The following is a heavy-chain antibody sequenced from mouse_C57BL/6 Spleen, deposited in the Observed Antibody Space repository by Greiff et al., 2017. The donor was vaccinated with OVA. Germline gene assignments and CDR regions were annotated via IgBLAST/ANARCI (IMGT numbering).Heavy chain of an antibody. D-gene: IGHD3-2*02. J-gene: IGHJ4*01. Sequence: VKLQQPGAELVMPGASVKLSCKASGYTFTSYWMHWVKQRPGQGLEWIGEIDPSDSYTNYNQKFKGKSTLTVDKSSSTAYMQLSSLTSEDSAVYYCARRGSSGYPYYYAMDYWGQGTSVTVSS. CDR3: ARRGSSGYPYYYAMDY. CDR2: IDPSDSYT. V-gene: IGHV1-69*01. CDR1: GYTFTSYW.